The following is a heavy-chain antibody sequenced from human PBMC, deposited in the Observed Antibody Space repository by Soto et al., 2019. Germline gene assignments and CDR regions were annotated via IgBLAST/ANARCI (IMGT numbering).Heavy chain of an antibody. Sequence: GGSLRLSCAASGFTFSSYAMSWVRQAPGKGLEWVSAISGSGGSTYYADSVKGRFTISRDNSKNTLYLQMNSLRAEDTAVYYCAKNPGFLEWPDWYFDLWGRGTLVTVSS. CDR1: GFTFSSYA. J-gene: IGHJ2*01. V-gene: IGHV3-23*01. CDR3: AKNPGFLEWPDWYFDL. CDR2: ISGSGGST. D-gene: IGHD3-3*01.